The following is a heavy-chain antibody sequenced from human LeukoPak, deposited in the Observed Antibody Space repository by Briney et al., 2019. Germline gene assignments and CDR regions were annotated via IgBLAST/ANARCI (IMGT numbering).Heavy chain of an antibody. CDR1: GFTVSSNY. J-gene: IGHJ4*02. Sequence: GGSLRLSCAASGFTVSSNYMSWVRQAPGKGLEWVSSISSSSSYIYYADSVKGRFTISRDNAKNSLYLQMNSLRAEDTAVYYCARDNSNDFWSGYLSFAVYWGQGTLVTVSS. V-gene: IGHV3-21*01. CDR2: ISSSSSYI. CDR3: ARDNSNDFWSGYLSFAVY. D-gene: IGHD3-3*01.